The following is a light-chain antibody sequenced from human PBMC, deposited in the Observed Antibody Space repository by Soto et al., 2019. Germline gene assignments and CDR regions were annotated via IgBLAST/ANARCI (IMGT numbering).Light chain of an antibody. CDR1: QSVLYSPNNKNY. CDR3: QQYYATPPT. J-gene: IGKJ3*01. V-gene: IGKV4-1*01. CDR2: WES. Sequence: DIVMTQSPDSLAVSLGERATINCKSSQSVLYSPNNKNYLAWYQQKPGQPPKLFIYWESTRESGVPDRFSGSGSGTDFTLTISSLQAEDVAVYYCQQYYATPPTFGPGTKVGIK.